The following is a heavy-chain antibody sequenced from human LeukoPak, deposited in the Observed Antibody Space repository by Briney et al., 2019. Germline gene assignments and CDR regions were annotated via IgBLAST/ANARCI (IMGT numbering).Heavy chain of an antibody. V-gene: IGHV1-46*01. CDR3: ARALPYLCPDY. Sequence: ASVKVSCKASGYTFINYYMHWVRQAPGQRLEWMGIINPSGGYTNYAHKFQGRVTMTRDTSTSTVYMELSSLGSEDTAVYYCARALPYLCPDYWGQGTLVTVSS. CDR1: GYTFINYY. J-gene: IGHJ4*02. CDR2: INPSGGYT. D-gene: IGHD2-2*01.